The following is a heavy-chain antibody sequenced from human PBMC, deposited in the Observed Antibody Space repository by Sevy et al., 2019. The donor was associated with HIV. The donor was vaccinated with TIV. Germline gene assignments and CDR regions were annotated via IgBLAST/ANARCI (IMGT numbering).Heavy chain of an antibody. CDR2: IRSKADGGTT. V-gene: IGHV3-49*03. J-gene: IGHJ4*02. CDR1: GFTFGDYA. Sequence: GGSLRLSCTASGFTFGDYAMSWFRQAPGKGLEWVGFIRSKADGGTTEYAASVKGRFTISRDDSKSIAYLQMNSLKTEDTAVYYCTREGSQLLFLGGYYFDYWGQGTLVTVSS. D-gene: IGHD2-2*01. CDR3: TREGSQLLFLGGYYFDY.